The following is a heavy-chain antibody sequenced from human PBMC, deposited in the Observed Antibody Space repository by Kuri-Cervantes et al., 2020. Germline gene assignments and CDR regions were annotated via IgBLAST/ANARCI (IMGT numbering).Heavy chain of an antibody. CDR3: ARDRVAVAGYYYYGMDV. D-gene: IGHD6-19*01. Sequence: GGSLRLSCAASGFTFDDYAMHWVRQAPGKGLEWVSGISWNSGSIGYADSVKGRFTISRDNAKNSLYLQMNSLRAEDTAVYYCARDRVAVAGYYYYGMDVWGQGTTVTVSS. V-gene: IGHV3-9*01. CDR1: GFTFDDYA. CDR2: ISWNSGSI. J-gene: IGHJ6*02.